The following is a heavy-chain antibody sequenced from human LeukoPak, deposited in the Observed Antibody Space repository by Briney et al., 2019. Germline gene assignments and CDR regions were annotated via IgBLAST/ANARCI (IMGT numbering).Heavy chain of an antibody. CDR3: ARAPASDAFDI. V-gene: IGHV4-30-2*01. Sequence: SETLPLTCAVSGGSISSGGYSWSWILQPPGKGLEWIGYIYHSGSTYYNPSLKSRVTISVDRSKNQFSLKLSSVTAADTAVYYCARAPASDAFDIWGQGTMVTVSS. CDR2: IYHSGST. J-gene: IGHJ3*02. CDR1: GGSISSGGYS.